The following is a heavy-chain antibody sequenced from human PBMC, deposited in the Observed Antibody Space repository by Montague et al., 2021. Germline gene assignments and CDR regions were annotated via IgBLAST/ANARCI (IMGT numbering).Heavy chain of an antibody. J-gene: IGHJ4*02. D-gene: IGHD3-10*01. CDR2: IWYDGSNK. CDR3: AREVAPGSGSNSVDY. V-gene: IGHV3-33*01. Sequence: PLRLSCAASDFTFSTYAMHWVRQAPGKGLEWVAVIWYDGSNKFYADSVKGRFTISRDNSKNTLYLQMNNLRAEDTAMYYCAREVAPGSGSNSVDYWGQGTLVTVSS. CDR1: DFTFSTYA.